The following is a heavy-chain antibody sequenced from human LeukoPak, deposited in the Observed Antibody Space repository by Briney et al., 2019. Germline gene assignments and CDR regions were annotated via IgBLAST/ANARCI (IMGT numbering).Heavy chain of an antibody. Sequence: GGSLRLSCAASGFTVSSNYMSWVRQAPGKGLEWVSVIYSDGYTYYADSVKGRFTISRDNSKNRLYLQMNSLRAEDTAVYYCARGPGSGTGGMDVWGQGTTVTVSS. CDR1: GFTVSSNY. CDR2: IYSDGYT. J-gene: IGHJ6*02. V-gene: IGHV3-66*01. D-gene: IGHD3-10*01. CDR3: ARGPGSGTGGMDV.